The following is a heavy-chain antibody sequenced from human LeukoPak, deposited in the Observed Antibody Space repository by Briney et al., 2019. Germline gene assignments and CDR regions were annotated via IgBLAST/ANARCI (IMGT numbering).Heavy chain of an antibody. CDR3: AKDGYPAVRRAPDY. D-gene: IGHD1-1*01. J-gene: IGHJ4*02. CDR2: ISSSGSTT. CDR1: GFTFSDYY. V-gene: IGHV3-11*01. Sequence: GGSLRLSCAASGFTFSDYYMSWIRQAPGKGLEWVSYISSSGSTTYYADSVKGRFTISRDNSKNTLYLQMNSLRAEDTAVYYCAKDGYPAVRRAPDYWGQGTLVTVSS.